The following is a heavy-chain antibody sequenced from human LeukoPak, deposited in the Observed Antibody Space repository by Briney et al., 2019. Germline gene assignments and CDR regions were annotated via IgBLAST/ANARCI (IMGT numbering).Heavy chain of an antibody. CDR1: GGSISSYY. D-gene: IGHD3-16*02. CDR2: IYYSGST. J-gene: IGHJ4*02. Sequence: PSETLSLTCTVSGGSISSYYWSWIRQPPGKGLEWIGYIYYSGSTNYNPSLKSRVTISVDTSKNPFSLKLSSVTAADTAVYYCAGHGLKGDYVWGSYRPSYYFDYWGQGTLVTVSS. V-gene: IGHV4-59*08. CDR3: AGHGLKGDYVWGSYRPSYYFDY.